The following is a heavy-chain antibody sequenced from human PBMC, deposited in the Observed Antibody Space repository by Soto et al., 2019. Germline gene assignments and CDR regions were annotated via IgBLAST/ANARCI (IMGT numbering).Heavy chain of an antibody. D-gene: IGHD1-26*01. V-gene: IGHV3-48*01. CDR1: GFTFSSYW. CDR2: IRSSRSNI. CDR3: AKDLPGKLLPTCFDS. Sequence: GGSLRLSCAASGFTFSSYWMNWVRQAPGKGLEWVSYIRSSRSNIYYVDSVKGRFTISRDNSKNTLYLQMNSLRAEDTAVYYCAKDLPGKLLPTCFDSWGQGTLVTVSS. J-gene: IGHJ5*01.